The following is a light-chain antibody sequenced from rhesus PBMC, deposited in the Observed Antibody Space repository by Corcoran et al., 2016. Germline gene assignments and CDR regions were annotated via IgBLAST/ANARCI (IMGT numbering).Light chain of an antibody. CDR1: QGISNW. J-gene: IGKJ1*01. CDR2: TAS. V-gene: IGKV1-21*01. CDR3: QQHYSVPWT. Sequence: DIQMTQSPSTLSASVGDRVTITCRASQGISNWLAWFQQRAGEAPKLLIYTASTLQSGVPSRFSGSGAGTEFTLTISSLQPEDFATYSCQQHYSVPWTFGQGTKVEVK.